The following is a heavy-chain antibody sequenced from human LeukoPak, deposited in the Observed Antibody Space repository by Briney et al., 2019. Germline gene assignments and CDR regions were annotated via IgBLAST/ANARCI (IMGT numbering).Heavy chain of an antibody. Sequence: GGSLRLSCAASGFAFSSYSVNWVRQAPGKGLEWVSSISSSSTYIYYADSVKGRFTISRDNAKNSMYLQMNSLRAEDTAVYYCASPGYSYGLGAFDIWGQGTMVTVSS. J-gene: IGHJ3*02. CDR2: ISSSSTYI. D-gene: IGHD5-18*01. CDR1: GFAFSSYS. CDR3: ASPGYSYGLGAFDI. V-gene: IGHV3-21*01.